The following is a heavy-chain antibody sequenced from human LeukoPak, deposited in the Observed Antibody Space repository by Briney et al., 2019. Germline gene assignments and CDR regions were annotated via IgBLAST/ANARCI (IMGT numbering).Heavy chain of an antibody. CDR1: GFMFSDYY. V-gene: IGHV3-11*01. CDR2: ISSSGSIT. CDR3: AKASSYYYDSSGDF. D-gene: IGHD3-22*01. J-gene: IGHJ4*02. Sequence: GGSLRLSCAASGFMFSDYYMSWIRQAPGKGLEWVSYISSSGSITYYADSVKGRFTISRDNSKNTLYLQMNSLRAEDTAVYYCAKASSYYYDSSGDFWGQGTLVTVSS.